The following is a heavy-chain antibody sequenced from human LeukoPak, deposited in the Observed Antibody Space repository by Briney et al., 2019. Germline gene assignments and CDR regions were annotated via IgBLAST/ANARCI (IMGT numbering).Heavy chain of an antibody. J-gene: IGHJ3*01. V-gene: IGHV1-18*01. D-gene: IGHD3-16*01. CDR2: ISVYNGNT. CDR1: GYTFTFYG. Sequence: ASVKVSCKASGYTFTFYGINWVRQAPGQGLEWMGWISVYNGNTNYSQKLQGRVTMTTDTSTRTVYMELRSLRSDDTAVYYCARDPSLGLYTGGMEAFDVWGQGTVVTVSS. CDR3: ARDPSLGLYTGGMEAFDV.